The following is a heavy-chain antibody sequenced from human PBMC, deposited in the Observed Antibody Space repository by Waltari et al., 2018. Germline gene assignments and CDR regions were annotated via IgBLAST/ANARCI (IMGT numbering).Heavy chain of an antibody. J-gene: IGHJ4*02. CDR3: ARRMVTTGYFDY. CDR1: GGPFSRTSYY. Sequence: QVQLQESGPGLVTPSETLSLTCTVSGGPFSRTSYYWGWIRQPPGKGLELIGYVFYNGDTYYNPSLKSRVTISIDTSKNQFSLKLTSVTAADTAVYHCARRMVTTGYFDYWGQGTLVTVSS. CDR2: VFYNGDT. V-gene: IGHV4-39*01. D-gene: IGHD4-4*01.